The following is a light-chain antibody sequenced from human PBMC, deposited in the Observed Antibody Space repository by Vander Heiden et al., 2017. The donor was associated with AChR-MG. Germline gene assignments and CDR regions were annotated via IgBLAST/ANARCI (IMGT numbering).Light chain of an antibody. CDR3: QQYNNWPPLT. V-gene: IGKV3-15*01. J-gene: IGKJ4*01. Sequence: IVMTQSPATLSVSPGERATLSCRASQSVSSNLAWYQQKPGQAPRLIIYGASTRATGIPARFSGSGSGTEFTLTISNLQSEDFAVYYCQQYNNWPPLTFGGGTKVEIK. CDR2: GAS. CDR1: QSVSSN.